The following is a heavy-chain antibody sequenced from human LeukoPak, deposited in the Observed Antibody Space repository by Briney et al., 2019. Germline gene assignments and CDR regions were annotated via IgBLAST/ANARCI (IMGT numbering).Heavy chain of an antibody. J-gene: IGHJ4*02. CDR3: AKDGSGSYYFDY. Sequence: GGSLRLSCAASGVTFSSYAMSWVRQAPGKGLEWVSAISGSGGSTYYADSVKGRFTISRDNSKNTLYLQMNSVRAEDTAVYYCAKDGSGSYYFDYWGQGTLVTVSS. D-gene: IGHD1-26*01. CDR2: ISGSGGST. CDR1: GVTFSSYA. V-gene: IGHV3-23*01.